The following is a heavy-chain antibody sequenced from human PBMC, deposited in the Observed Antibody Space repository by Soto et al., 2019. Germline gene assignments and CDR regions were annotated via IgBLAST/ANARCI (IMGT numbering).Heavy chain of an antibody. CDR1: GYGFFRYW. CDR2: IYPGDSDT. V-gene: IGHV5-51*01. CDR3: ARTDGYEIEY. D-gene: IGHD5-12*01. Sequence: ESVNLYCMGSGYGFFRYWIAWFRQMPGKGLEWMGTIYPGDSDTIYSPSFQGPVTISADKSITTVYLQWGSLKASDTAMYYCARTDGYEIEYWGQGTLVTVSS. J-gene: IGHJ4*02.